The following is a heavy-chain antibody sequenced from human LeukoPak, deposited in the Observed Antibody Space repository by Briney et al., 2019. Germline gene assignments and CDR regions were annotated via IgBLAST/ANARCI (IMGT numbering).Heavy chain of an antibody. J-gene: IGHJ4*02. Sequence: GGSLRLSCAASGFTFSSYSMNWVRQAPGKGLEWVSSISSSSSYIYYADSVKGRLTISRDNAKNSLYLQMNSLRAEDTAVYYCARYTIVSLYYFDYWGQGTLVTVSS. D-gene: IGHD2-2*02. V-gene: IGHV3-21*01. CDR2: ISSSSSYI. CDR3: ARYTIVSLYYFDY. CDR1: GFTFSSYS.